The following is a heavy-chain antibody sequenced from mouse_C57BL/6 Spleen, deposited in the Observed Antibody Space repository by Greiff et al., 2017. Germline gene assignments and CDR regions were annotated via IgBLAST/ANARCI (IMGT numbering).Heavy chain of an antibody. D-gene: IGHD2-5*01. J-gene: IGHJ2*01. V-gene: IGHV1-64*01. CDR2: IHPNSGST. Sequence: VQLQQPGAELVKPGASVKLSCKASGYTFTSYWMHWVKQRPGQGLEWIGMIHPNSGSTNYNEKFKSKATLTVDKSSSTAYMQLSSLTSEDSAVYYCAREDLYSNYEDYWGQGTTLTVSS. CDR3: AREDLYSNYEDY. CDR1: GYTFTSYW.